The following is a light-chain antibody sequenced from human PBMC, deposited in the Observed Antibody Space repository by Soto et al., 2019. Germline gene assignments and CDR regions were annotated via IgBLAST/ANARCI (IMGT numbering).Light chain of an antibody. Sequence: DIQMTQSPSTLSASLGDRVTITCRASQSISIWLAWYQQKPGKAPKLLIYDASSLESGVPSRFSGSGSGTEFTLTISSLQPDDFANYYCQQYNSYFLTFGGGTKVEIK. V-gene: IGKV1-5*01. J-gene: IGKJ4*01. CDR3: QQYNSYFLT. CDR2: DAS. CDR1: QSISIW.